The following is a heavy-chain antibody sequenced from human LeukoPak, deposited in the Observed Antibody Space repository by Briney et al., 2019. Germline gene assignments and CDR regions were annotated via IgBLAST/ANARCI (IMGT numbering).Heavy chain of an antibody. V-gene: IGHV4-39*01. D-gene: IGHD3-22*01. CDR3: ASHYFDSSGHLEFDY. CDR2: IYYSGSA. CDR1: TDSITSNW. J-gene: IGHJ4*02. Sequence: SETLSLTCAVSTDSITSNWWSWVRQPPGRGLEWIGSIYYSGSAYYNPSLKSRVTISVETSKKKFSLNLSSVTAADTAVYYCASHYFDSSGHLEFDYWGQGTLVTVSS.